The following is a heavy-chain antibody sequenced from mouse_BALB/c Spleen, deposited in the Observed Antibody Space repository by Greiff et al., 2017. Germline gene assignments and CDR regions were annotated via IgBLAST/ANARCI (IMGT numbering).Heavy chain of an antibody. D-gene: IGHD4-1*01. V-gene: IGHV14-1*02. J-gene: IGHJ4*01. Sequence: EVQLQQSGPELVRPGASVKMSCKASGYTFTSYWMHWVKQRPEQGLEWIGWIDPENGNTIYDPKFQGKASITADTSSNTAYLQLSSLTSEDTAVYYCARGLGQYYAMDYWGQGTSVTVSS. CDR3: ARGLGQYYAMDY. CDR2: IDPENGNT. CDR1: GYTFTSYW.